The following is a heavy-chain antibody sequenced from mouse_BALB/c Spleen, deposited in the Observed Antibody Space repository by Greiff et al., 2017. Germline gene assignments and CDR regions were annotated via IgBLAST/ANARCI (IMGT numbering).Heavy chain of an antibody. V-gene: IGHV3-2*02. CDR3: ARGGWPYFDY. CDR1: GYSITSDYA. D-gene: IGHD2-3*01. J-gene: IGHJ2*01. CDR2: ISYSGST. Sequence: EVKVEESGPGLVKPSQSLSLTCTVTGYSITSDYAWNWIRQFPGNKLEWMGYISYSGSTSYNPSLKSRISITRDTSKNQFFLQLNSVTTEDTATYYCARGGWPYFDYWGQGTTLTVSS.